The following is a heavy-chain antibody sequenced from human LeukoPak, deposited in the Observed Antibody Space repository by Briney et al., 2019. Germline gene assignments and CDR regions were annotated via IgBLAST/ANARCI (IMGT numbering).Heavy chain of an antibody. D-gene: IGHD4-17*01. Sequence: GGSLRLSCAASGFTFSSYWMHWVRQAPGKGLVWVSRINSDGRNIRYADSVKGRFTISRDNAKNTLYLQMNSLTPEDTAVYYCAREGALGYGHYTYDYWGQGTLVTVSS. CDR1: GFTFSSYW. CDR2: INSDGRNI. CDR3: AREGALGYGHYTYDY. V-gene: IGHV3-74*01. J-gene: IGHJ4*02.